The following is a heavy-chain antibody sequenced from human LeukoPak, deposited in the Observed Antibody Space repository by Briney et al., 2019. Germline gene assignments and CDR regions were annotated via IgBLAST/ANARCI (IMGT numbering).Heavy chain of an antibody. V-gene: IGHV3-11*01. D-gene: IGHD5-18*01. CDR3: ARDGSDTAMVSYYYGMDV. CDR2: ISSSGSTI. Sequence: GGSLRLSCAASGFTFSDYYMSWIRQAPGKGLEWVSYISSSGSTIYYADSVKSRFTISRDNAKNSLYLQMNSLRAEDTAVYYCARDGSDTAMVSYYYGMDVWGQGTTVTVSS. CDR1: GFTFSDYY. J-gene: IGHJ6*02.